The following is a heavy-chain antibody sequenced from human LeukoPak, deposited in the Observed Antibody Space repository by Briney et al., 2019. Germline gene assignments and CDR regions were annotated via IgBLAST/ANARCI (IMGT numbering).Heavy chain of an antibody. CDR3: ARPKVGYSSTDAFDY. D-gene: IGHD6-19*01. CDR1: GGSFSGYY. CDR2: INHSGST. J-gene: IGHJ3*01. Sequence: SETLSLTCAVYGGSFSGYYWSWIRQPPGKGLEWIGEINHSGSTNYNPSLKSRVTISVDTSKNQFSLKLSSVTAADTAVYYCARPKVGYSSTDAFDYWGQGTMVTVSS. V-gene: IGHV4-34*01.